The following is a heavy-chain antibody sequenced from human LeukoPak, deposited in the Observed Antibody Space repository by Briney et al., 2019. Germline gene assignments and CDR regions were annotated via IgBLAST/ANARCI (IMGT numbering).Heavy chain of an antibody. V-gene: IGHV3-7*05. D-gene: IGHD3-9*01. J-gene: IGHJ4*02. CDR1: GFSFNVFW. Sequence: GGSLRLSCAASGFSFNVFWMSCVRQAPGKGLEWVAKIKEDGSDKYYMDSVKGRFIISRDNAKNSLYLQMNSLRDDDTAVYYCVKDKGSIFGDYWGQGTLVTVTS. CDR3: VKDKGSIFGDY. CDR2: IKEDGSDK.